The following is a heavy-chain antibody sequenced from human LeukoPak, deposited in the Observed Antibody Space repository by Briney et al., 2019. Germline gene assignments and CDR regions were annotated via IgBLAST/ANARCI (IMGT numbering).Heavy chain of an antibody. D-gene: IGHD1-26*01. CDR3: ARKNGAYWYLDL. Sequence: GGSLRLSCAASTFTLSTYSMNWVRQAPGKGLEWVALLSYAGDNKYYADSVQGRFTISRDNSKNTLFLQMNSLRPGDTAVYYCARKNGAYWYLDLWGRGTLVTVSS. CDR2: LSYAGDNK. J-gene: IGHJ2*01. CDR1: TFTLSTYS. V-gene: IGHV3-30-3*01.